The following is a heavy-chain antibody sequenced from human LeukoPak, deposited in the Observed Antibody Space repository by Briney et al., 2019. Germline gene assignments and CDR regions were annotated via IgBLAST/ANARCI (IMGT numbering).Heavy chain of an antibody. CDR2: VDHTGST. CDR3: ARAPPYYDILTGYQPDRYFDL. J-gene: IGHJ2*01. D-gene: IGHD3-9*01. Sequence: SETLSLTCSVSDDSITMYYWTWIRQPPGKGLEWIGYVDHTGSTNFNPSLKSRVTISVDTSKNQFSLKLSSVTAADTAVYCCARAPPYYDILTGYQPDRYFDLWGRGTLVTVSS. CDR1: DDSITMYY. V-gene: IGHV4-59*01.